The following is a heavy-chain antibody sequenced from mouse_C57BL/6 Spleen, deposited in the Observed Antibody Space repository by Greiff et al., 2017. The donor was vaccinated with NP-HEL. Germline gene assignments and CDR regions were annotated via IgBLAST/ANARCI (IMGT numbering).Heavy chain of an antibody. V-gene: IGHV1-9*01. CDR1: GYTFTGYW. Sequence: QVQLKESGAELMKPGASVKLSCKATGYTFTGYWIEWVKQRPGHGLEWIGEILPGSGSTNYNEKFKGKATFTAATSSNTAYMQLSILTTEDSAIYYCARGIDDYDGDYAMDYWGQGTSVTVSS. CDR3: ARGIDDYDGDYAMDY. CDR2: ILPGSGST. D-gene: IGHD2-4*01. J-gene: IGHJ4*01.